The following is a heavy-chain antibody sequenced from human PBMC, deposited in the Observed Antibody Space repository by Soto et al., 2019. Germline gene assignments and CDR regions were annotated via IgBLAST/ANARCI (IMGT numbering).Heavy chain of an antibody. V-gene: IGHV3-30-3*01. CDR1: GFTFSSYA. D-gene: IGHD2-21*02. CDR2: ISYDGSNK. CDR3: ARDQNPHGGNSGSDY. Sequence: QVQLVESGGGVVQPGRSLRLSCAASGFTFSSYAMHWVRQAPGKGLEWVAVISYDGSNKYYADSVKGRFTISRDNCKNTLYLQMNSLRAEDTAVYYCARDQNPHGGNSGSDYWGQGTLVTVSS. J-gene: IGHJ4*02.